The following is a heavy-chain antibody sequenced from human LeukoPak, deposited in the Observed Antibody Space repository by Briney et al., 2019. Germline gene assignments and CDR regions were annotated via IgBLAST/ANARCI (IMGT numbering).Heavy chain of an antibody. CDR1: GFTFSSYS. Sequence: AGGSLRLSCAASGFTFSSYSMNWVRQAPGKGLEWVSSISSSSSYIYYADSVKGRFTISRDNAKNSLYLQMNSLRAEDTAVYYCARGGGWYNRLTLGSVYWGQGALVTVSS. CDR2: ISSSSSYI. D-gene: IGHD6-19*01. CDR3: ARGGGWYNRLTLGSVY. V-gene: IGHV3-21*01. J-gene: IGHJ4*02.